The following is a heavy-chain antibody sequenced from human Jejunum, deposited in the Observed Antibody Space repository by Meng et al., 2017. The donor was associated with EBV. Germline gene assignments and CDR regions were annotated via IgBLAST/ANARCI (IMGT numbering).Heavy chain of an antibody. D-gene: IGHD6-19*01. CDR2: IWYDGGNK. Sequence: QVQLVESGXDVVQPXRSLRLXXXASGFMLSNYGMHWVRQPPGKGLEWVAVIWYDGGNKYYAESVKGRFTISRDNSKNTLYLQMDSLRAEDTAVYYCARDGYRSGWNYYFDSWGPGKLCNVSS. V-gene: IGHV3-33*01. J-gene: IGHJ4*02. CDR3: ARDGYRSGWNYYFDS. CDR1: GFMLSNYG.